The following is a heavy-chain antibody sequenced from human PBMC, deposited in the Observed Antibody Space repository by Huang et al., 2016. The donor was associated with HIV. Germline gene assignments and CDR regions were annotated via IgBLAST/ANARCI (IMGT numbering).Heavy chain of an antibody. V-gene: IGHV3-48*01. J-gene: IGHJ4*02. CDR1: GYTFSTYS. CDR3: VRDSSSGLQLRY. Sequence: EVQLVESGGGLAQPGGSLRLSCVASGYTFSTYSMNWVRQAPGKGLEWGSYISKTSGATSYAESVKGRFTVSRDNVKNSLYLQMNRLRVEDTAMYHCVRDSSSGLQLRYWGQGALVIVS. CDR2: ISKTSGAT. D-gene: IGHD3-22*01.